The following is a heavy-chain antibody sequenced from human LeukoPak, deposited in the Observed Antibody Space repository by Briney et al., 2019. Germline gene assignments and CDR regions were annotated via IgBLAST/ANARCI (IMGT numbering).Heavy chain of an antibody. J-gene: IGHJ4*02. Sequence: PGGSLRLSCAASGFTFSSFVMSWVRQAPGKGLEWVPAISGSGVTTYYADSVKGRFTIARDNSKNTLYLQMDGLRAEDTALYYCTRGRLPVDYWGQGTLVTVSS. CDR2: ISGSGVTT. V-gene: IGHV3-23*01. CDR3: TRGRLPVDY. D-gene: IGHD2-15*01. CDR1: GFTFSSFV.